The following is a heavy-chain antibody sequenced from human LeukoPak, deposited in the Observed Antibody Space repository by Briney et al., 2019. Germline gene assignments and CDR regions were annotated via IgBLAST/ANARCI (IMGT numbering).Heavy chain of an antibody. D-gene: IGHD4-11*01. CDR2: IKQDGSEK. V-gene: IGHV3-7*01. J-gene: IGHJ4*02. CDR3: AREDHSNYEY. Sequence: GGSLRLSCVASGFSFSSYWMAWVRQAPGKGPEWVASIKQDGSEKFYADSVNGRFTISKDNAQNSLYLRMNSLRGEDTAIYYCAREDHSNYEYWGQGPSVTVPS. CDR1: GFSFSSYW.